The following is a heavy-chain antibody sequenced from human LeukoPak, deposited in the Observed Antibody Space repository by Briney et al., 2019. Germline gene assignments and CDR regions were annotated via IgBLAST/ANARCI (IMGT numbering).Heavy chain of an antibody. CDR3: ARGLVFRGDP. CDR2: ISSSSSYI. D-gene: IGHD7-27*01. Sequence: PGGSLRLSCAASGFTFSSYSMNWVRPAPGKGLEWVSSISSSSSYIYCADSVKGRFTISRDNAKNSLYLQMNSLRAEDTAVYYCARGLVFRGDPWGQGTLVTVSS. V-gene: IGHV3-21*01. CDR1: GFTFSSYS. J-gene: IGHJ5*02.